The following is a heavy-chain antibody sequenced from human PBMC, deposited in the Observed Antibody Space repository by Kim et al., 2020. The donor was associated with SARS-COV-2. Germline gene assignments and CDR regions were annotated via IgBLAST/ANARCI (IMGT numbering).Heavy chain of an antibody. V-gene: IGHV4-34*01. CDR1: GGSFSGYY. Sequence: SETLSLTCAVYGGSFSGYYWSWIRQPPGKGLEWIGEINHSGSTNYNPSLKSRVTISVDTSKNQFSLKLSSVTAADTAVYYCASFGPRAGYDILTGYRYYYYYGMDVWGQGTTVTVSS. D-gene: IGHD3-9*01. CDR3: ASFGPRAGYDILTGYRYYYYYGMDV. CDR2: INHSGST. J-gene: IGHJ6*02.